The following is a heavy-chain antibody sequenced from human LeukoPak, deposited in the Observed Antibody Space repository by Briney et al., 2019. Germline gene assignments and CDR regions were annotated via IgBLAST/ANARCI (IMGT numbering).Heavy chain of an antibody. D-gene: IGHD2-15*01. CDR2: ISWNSGSI. V-gene: IGHV3-9*03. CDR1: GFTFDDYA. Sequence: GGSLRLSCAASGFTFDDYAMHWVRQAPGKGLEWVSGISWNSGSIGYADSVKGRFTISRDNAKNSLYLQMNSLRAEDMALYYCAKAACSGGSCYGYFDYWGQGTLVTVSS. CDR3: AKAACSGGSCYGYFDY. J-gene: IGHJ4*02.